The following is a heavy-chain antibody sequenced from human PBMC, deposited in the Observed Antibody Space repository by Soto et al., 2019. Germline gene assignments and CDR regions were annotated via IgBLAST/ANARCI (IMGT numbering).Heavy chain of an antibody. CDR3: AKDIGVGAPNYYGMDV. Sequence: SLRLSCAASGFTFDDYTMHWVRQAPGKGLEWVSGISWNSGSIGYADSVKGRFTISRDNAKNSLYLQMNSLRAEDTALYYCAKDIGVGAPNYYGMDVWGQGTTVTVSS. D-gene: IGHD1-26*01. CDR1: GFTFDDYT. J-gene: IGHJ6*02. V-gene: IGHV3-9*01. CDR2: ISWNSGSI.